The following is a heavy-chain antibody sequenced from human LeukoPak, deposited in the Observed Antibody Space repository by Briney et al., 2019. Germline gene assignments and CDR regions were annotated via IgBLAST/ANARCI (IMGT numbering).Heavy chain of an antibody. CDR2: IYTSGSI. CDR1: GGSISSGGYY. D-gene: IGHD2-21*02. V-gene: IGHV4-61*02. J-gene: IGHJ4*02. CDR3: ASQDDSYFDY. Sequence: PSETLSLTCTVSGGSISSGGYYWSWIRQPAGKGLEWIGRIYTSGSINYNPSLKSRVTMSVDTSKNQFSLKLSSVTAADTAVYYCASQDDSYFDYWGQGTLVTVSS.